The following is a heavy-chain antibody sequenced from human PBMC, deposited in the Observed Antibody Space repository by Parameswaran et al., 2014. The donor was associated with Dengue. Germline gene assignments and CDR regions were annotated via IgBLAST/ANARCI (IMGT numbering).Heavy chain of an antibody. CDR2: INAGNGNT. Sequence: WVRQAPGQRLEWMGWINAGNGNTKYSQKFQGRVTITRDTSASTAYMELSSLRSEDTAVYYCAKGSEGYFDYWGQGTLVTVSS. V-gene: IGHV1-3*01. CDR3: AKGSEGYFDY. D-gene: IGHD6-25*01. J-gene: IGHJ4*02.